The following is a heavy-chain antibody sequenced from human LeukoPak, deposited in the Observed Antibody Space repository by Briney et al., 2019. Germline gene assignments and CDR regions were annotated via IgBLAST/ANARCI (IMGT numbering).Heavy chain of an antibody. CDR2: ISGSGGST. V-gene: IGHV3-23*01. J-gene: IGHJ4*02. CDR3: AKCPSSGSYRRGDY. CDR1: GFTFSSYA. D-gene: IGHD1-26*01. Sequence: GGSLRLSCAASGFTFSSYAMSWVRQAPGKGLEWVSAISGSGGSTYYADSVKGRFTIPRDNSKNTLDLQMNSLRAEDTAVYYCAKCPSSGSYRRGDYWGQGTLVTVSS.